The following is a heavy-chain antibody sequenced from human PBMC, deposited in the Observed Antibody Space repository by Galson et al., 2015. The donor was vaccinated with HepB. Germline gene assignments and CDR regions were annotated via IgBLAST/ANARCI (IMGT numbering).Heavy chain of an antibody. CDR1: GFTFSSYG. CDR3: AKETCSGANCHSAGWGFYFYYGMDV. CDR2: ISGDGGYK. D-gene: IGHD2-15*01. Sequence: SLRLSCAASGFTFSSYGMHWVRQAPGKGLEWVATISGDGGYKYLADSAKGRFTISRDNSKNTLYLQMNSLRAEDTALYYCAKETCSGANCHSAGWGFYFYYGMDVWGQGTTVTVSS. V-gene: IGHV3-30*18. J-gene: IGHJ6*02.